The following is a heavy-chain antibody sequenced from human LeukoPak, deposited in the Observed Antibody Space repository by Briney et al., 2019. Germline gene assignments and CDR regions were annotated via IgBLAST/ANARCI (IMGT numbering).Heavy chain of an antibody. CDR2: IKQDGSEK. D-gene: IGHD3-22*01. V-gene: IGHV3-7*04. J-gene: IGHJ4*02. Sequence: GGSLPLSCSASGFTFSSFGVSWVRQAPGKGLEWVANIKQDGSEKYYVDSVKGRFTISRDNAKNSLYLQMNSLRAEDTAVYYCARDVYDSSGYYDDYWGQGTLVTVSS. CDR1: GFTFSSFG. CDR3: ARDVYDSSGYYDDY.